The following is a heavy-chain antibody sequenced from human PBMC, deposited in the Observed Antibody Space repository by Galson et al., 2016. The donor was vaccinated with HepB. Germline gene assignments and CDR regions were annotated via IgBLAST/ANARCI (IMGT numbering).Heavy chain of an antibody. CDR2: INSDGSST. V-gene: IGHV3-74*01. CDR1: GFTFRSYW. CDR3: VKDGYSGNYDY. J-gene: IGHJ4*02. D-gene: IGHD1-26*01. Sequence: SLRLSCAATGFTFRSYWMHWVRQAPGKGLVWVSRINSDGSSTSYADSVKGRFTISRDNSKNTVYLQLSSLRVDDTAVYYCVKDGYSGNYDYWGQGTLVTVSS.